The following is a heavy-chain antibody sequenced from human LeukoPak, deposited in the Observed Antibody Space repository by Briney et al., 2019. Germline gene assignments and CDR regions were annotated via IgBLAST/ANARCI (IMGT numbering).Heavy chain of an antibody. D-gene: IGHD3-3*01. CDR3: AKHYYDFWSGSYYVDA. Sequence: GGSLRLSCVASGFTFSSYGMRWVRQAPGKGLEWVSAISGSGGTTYYADSVKGRLTISRDNSKNTLYLQMNSLRAEDTAVYYCAKHYYDFWSGSYYVDAWGKGTTVTVSS. CDR1: GFTFSSYG. V-gene: IGHV3-23*01. J-gene: IGHJ6*04. CDR2: ISGSGGTT.